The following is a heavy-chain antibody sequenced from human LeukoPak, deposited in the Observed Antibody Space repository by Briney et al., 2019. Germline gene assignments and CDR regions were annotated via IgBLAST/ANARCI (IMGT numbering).Heavy chain of an antibody. CDR3: ARDSSGYQ. D-gene: IGHD3-22*01. Sequence: GGSLRLSRAASGFTFSTYWMSWVRQAPGKGLEWVANIKEDGSEEYYGDSVKGRFTISRDNAKNSLYLQMNSLRAEDTAVYYCARDSSGYQWGQGTLVTVSS. CDR2: IKEDGSEE. V-gene: IGHV3-7*01. CDR1: GFTFSTYW. J-gene: IGHJ4*02.